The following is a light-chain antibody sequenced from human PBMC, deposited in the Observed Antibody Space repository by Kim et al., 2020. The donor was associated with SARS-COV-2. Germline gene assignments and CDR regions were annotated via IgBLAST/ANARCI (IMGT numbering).Light chain of an antibody. J-gene: IGKJ4*01. CDR3: QQRYSWSLT. Sequence: LSPGESAPLPCSACQSGRRHFAGSPQNPAQAPGLLLYDAANRATGPPDRFSDGGSRTDFTLTIRSLESEDFAVYYCQQRYSWSLTFGGGTKGDIK. CDR2: DAA. V-gene: IGKV3-11*01. CDR1: QSGRRH.